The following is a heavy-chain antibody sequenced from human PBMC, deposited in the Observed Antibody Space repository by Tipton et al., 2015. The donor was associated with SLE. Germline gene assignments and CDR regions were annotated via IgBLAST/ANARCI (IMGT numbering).Heavy chain of an antibody. V-gene: IGHV3-48*01. CDR2: ISSSSNLI. Sequence: SLRLSCAASGFTFSSYSMNWVRQPPGKGLEWISYISSSSNLIYYADSVKGRFTISRDNAKNSLYLQMNSRRAEDAAVYHCARGVVGATKGYFDYWGQGTLVTVSS. J-gene: IGHJ4*02. CDR1: GFTFSSYS. D-gene: IGHD1-26*01. CDR3: ARGVVGATKGYFDY.